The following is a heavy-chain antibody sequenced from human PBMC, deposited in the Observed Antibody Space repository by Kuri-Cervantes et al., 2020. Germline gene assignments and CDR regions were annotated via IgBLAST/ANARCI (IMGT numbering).Heavy chain of an antibody. CDR2: IYHSGST. J-gene: IGHJ3*02. V-gene: IGHV4-38-2*02. CDR3: ARDPTGAIWFRDSDAFDI. CDR1: GYSISSGYY. D-gene: IGHD3-10*01. Sequence: SETLSLTCAVSGYSISSGYYWGWIRQPPGKGLEWIGSIYHSGSTYYNPSLKSRVTISVDTSRNQFSLKLSSVTAADTAVYYCARDPTGAIWFRDSDAFDIWGQGTMVTVSS.